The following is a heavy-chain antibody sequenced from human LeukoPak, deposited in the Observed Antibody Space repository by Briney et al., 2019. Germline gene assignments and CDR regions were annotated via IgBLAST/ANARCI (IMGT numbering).Heavy chain of an antibody. CDR1: GFTFSSYA. CDR3: AKDDSSSWYVRQPTW. J-gene: IGHJ4*02. Sequence: GSLRLSCAASGFTFSSYAMSWVRQAPGKGLEWVSTMSPSGGSTHYADSVKGRFAISRDNSRNTVYLQMNSLRAEDTAVYYCAKDDSSSWYVRQPTWWGQGTPVIVSS. V-gene: IGHV3-23*01. CDR2: MSPSGGST. D-gene: IGHD6-13*01.